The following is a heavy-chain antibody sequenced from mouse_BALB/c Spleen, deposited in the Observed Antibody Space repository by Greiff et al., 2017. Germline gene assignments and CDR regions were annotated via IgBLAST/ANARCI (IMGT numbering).Heavy chain of an antibody. D-gene: IGHD2-3*01. Sequence: DVMLVESGGGLVKPGGSLKLSCAASGFTFSSYAMSWVRQTPEKRLEWVATISSGGSYTYYPDSVKGRFTISRDNAKNTLYLQMSSLRSEDTAMYYCARRGYYEAMDYWGQGTSVTVSS. CDR2: ISSGGSYT. CDR3: ARRGYYEAMDY. J-gene: IGHJ4*01. CDR1: GFTFSSYA. V-gene: IGHV5-9-1*01.